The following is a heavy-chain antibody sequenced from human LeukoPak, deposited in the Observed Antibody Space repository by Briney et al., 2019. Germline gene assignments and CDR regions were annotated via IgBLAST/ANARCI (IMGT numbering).Heavy chain of an antibody. Sequence: GGSLRLSCAASGFTFSSYGMHWVRQAPGKGLEWVAVISYDGSNKYYADSVKGRFTISRDNSKNTLYLQMNSLRAEDTAVYYCGRGDYYYYYYMDVWGKGTTVTVPS. CDR1: GFTFSSYG. D-gene: IGHD2-21*02. V-gene: IGHV3-30*03. J-gene: IGHJ6*03. CDR3: GRGDYYYYYYMDV. CDR2: ISYDGSNK.